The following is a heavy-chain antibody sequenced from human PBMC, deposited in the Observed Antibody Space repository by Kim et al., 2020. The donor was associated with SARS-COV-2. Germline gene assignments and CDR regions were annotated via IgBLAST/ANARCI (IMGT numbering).Heavy chain of an antibody. Sequence: GGSLRLSCAASGFTFSSYGMHWVRQAPGKGLEWVAVISYDGSNKYYADSVKGRFTISRDNSKNTLYLQMNSLRAEDTAVYYCAKESGTGSYYAWTYYYYGRDGWGQGTTV. J-gene: IGHJ6*02. CDR3: AKESGTGSYYAWTYYYYGRDG. CDR1: GFTFSSYG. D-gene: IGHD3-10*01. CDR2: ISYDGSNK. V-gene: IGHV3-30*18.